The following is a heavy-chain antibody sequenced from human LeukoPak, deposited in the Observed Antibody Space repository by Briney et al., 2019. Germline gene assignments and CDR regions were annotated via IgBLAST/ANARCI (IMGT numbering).Heavy chain of an antibody. D-gene: IGHD3-22*01. J-gene: IGHJ4*02. Sequence: ETLSLTCTVSGGSVSNSLYYWSWVRQAPGKGLEWVANIKQDGSEKYYVDSVKGRFTISRDNAKNSLYLQMNSLRAEDTAVYYCARAGYYDSSGVDYWGQGTLVTVSS. CDR3: ARAGYYDSSGVDY. CDR2: IKQDGSEK. CDR1: GGSVSNSLYY. V-gene: IGHV3-7*01.